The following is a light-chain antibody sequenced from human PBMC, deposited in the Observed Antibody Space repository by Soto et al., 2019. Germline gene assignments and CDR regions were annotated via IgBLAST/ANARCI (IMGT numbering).Light chain of an antibody. J-gene: IGLJ1*01. CDR2: GNT. CDR3: QSYDSSLSGYV. V-gene: IGLV1-40*01. Sequence: QSVLTQPPSVSGAPGQRVTISCTGSSSNIGAGYDVSWYQQLPGTAPKFLIYGNTDRPSGVPDRFSGSKSGTSASLAITGLQAEDDADYYCQSYDSSLSGYVFGTGTKVTVL. CDR1: SSNIGAGYD.